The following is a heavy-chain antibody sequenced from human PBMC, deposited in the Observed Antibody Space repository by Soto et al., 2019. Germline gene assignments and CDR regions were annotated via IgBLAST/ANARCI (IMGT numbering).Heavy chain of an antibody. CDR2: IKQNESEK. CDR3: ARVTRGVMAAFDV. J-gene: IGHJ3*01. CDR1: GFTFGTYW. Sequence: GGSLRLSCAASGFTFGTYWMTWVRQAPGKGLEWVANIKQNESEKDYVDPVKGRFTISRDNTKNSLYLQMNSLRAEDTAVYYSARVTRGVMAAFDVWGQGTMVTVSS. D-gene: IGHD3-10*01. V-gene: IGHV3-7*01.